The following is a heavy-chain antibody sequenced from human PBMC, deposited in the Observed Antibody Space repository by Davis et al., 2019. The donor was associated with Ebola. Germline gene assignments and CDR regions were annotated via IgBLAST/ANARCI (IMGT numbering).Heavy chain of an antibody. CDR1: GLTVSNNY. CDR2: IYAGGNT. V-gene: IGHV3-66*01. Sequence: GGSLRLSCAASGLTVSNNYMSWVRQAPGKGLEWVSVIYAGGNTYYADSVKGRFTISRDNSKNTLYLQMNSLRAEDTAVYYCARGEMATIYYYYGMDVWGQGTTVTVSS. CDR3: ARGEMATIYYYYGMDV. D-gene: IGHD5-24*01. J-gene: IGHJ6*02.